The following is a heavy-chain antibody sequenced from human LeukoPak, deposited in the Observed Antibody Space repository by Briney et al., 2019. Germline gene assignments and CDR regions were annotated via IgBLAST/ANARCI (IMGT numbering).Heavy chain of an antibody. CDR2: IGTAGDT. J-gene: IGHJ4*02. D-gene: IGHD3-10*01. CDR3: ARTIGYGSGNDQAGG. CDR1: GFTFSSYD. Sequence: GGSLRLSCAASGFTFSSYDMHWVRQATGKGLEWVSAIGTAGDTYYPGSVKGRFTISRENAKNSLYLQMNSLRAGDTAVYYCARTIGYGSGNDQAGGWGPGTLVSVSS. V-gene: IGHV3-13*01.